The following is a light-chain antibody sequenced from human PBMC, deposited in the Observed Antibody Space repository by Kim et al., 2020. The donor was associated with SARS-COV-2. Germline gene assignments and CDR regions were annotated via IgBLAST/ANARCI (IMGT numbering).Light chain of an antibody. Sequence: VALGQTVRITCQGDSLRSYYATWYQQKPGQAPIVVIYGKNNRPSGIPDRFSGSSSGDTASLTITGTQAGDEADYYCNSRGSNDNVLFGGGTQLSVL. V-gene: IGLV3-19*01. J-gene: IGLJ2*01. CDR3: NSRGSNDNVL. CDR2: GKN. CDR1: SLRSYY.